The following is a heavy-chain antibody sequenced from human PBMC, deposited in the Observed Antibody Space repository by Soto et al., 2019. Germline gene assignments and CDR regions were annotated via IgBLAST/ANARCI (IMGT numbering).Heavy chain of an antibody. J-gene: IGHJ4*02. Sequence: QVQLVESGGGVVPPGRSLRLSCAASGFMFSRYAMHWVRQAPGKGLEWVAVISKDGSVIYYADSVKGRFIISRDKSKNMVYLQLNNLRDEDTAVFYCVRSRSGAVPDSFAYWGQGTLVTVAS. CDR1: GFMFSRYA. CDR2: ISKDGSVI. V-gene: IGHV3-30*04. D-gene: IGHD3-3*01. CDR3: VRSRSGAVPDSFAY.